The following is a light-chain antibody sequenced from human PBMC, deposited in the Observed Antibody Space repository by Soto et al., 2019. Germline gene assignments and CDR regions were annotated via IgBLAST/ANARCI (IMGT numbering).Light chain of an antibody. V-gene: IGKV1-9*01. J-gene: IGKJ5*01. CDR2: AAS. CDR1: QGISSY. CDR3: QHLNNYPIT. Sequence: DIQLTQSPSFLSASVGDRVTITCRASQGISSYLAWYLQKPGKAPKLLIYAASTLQSGVPSRFSGSGSGTEFTLTISSLQPEDFATYYCQHLNNYPITFGQGTRLEIK.